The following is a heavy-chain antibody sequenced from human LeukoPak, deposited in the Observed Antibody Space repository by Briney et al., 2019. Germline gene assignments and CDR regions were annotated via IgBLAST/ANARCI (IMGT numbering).Heavy chain of an antibody. CDR1: GFTFSDYY. V-gene: IGHV3-11*04. CDR3: AKGLIRIVVLPAAIRFDP. Sequence: GGSLRLSCAVSGFTFSDYYMSWIRQAPGKGLEWISYISSSGSTIYYADSVKGRFTISRDNAKNSLYLQMNSLRAEDTAVYYCAKGLIRIVVLPAAIRFDPWGQGTLVTVSS. J-gene: IGHJ5*02. CDR2: ISSSGSTI. D-gene: IGHD2-2*01.